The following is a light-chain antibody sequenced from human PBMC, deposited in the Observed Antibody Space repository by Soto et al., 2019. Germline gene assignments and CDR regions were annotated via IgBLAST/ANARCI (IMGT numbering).Light chain of an antibody. Sequence: QSALTQPASVSGSPGQSITISCTGTSSDVGSYNLVSWYQHHPGKAPKLMIYEVSKRPSGVSNRFSGSKSGNTACLTISGLQAEDEADYYCCSYAGSSPVVFGGGTKVTVL. V-gene: IGLV2-23*02. CDR2: EVS. J-gene: IGLJ2*01. CDR1: SSDVGSYNL. CDR3: CSYAGSSPVV.